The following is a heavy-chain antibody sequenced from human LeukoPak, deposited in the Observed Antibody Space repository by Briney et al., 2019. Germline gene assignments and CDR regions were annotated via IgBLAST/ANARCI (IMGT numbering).Heavy chain of an antibody. D-gene: IGHD3-16*01. J-gene: IGHJ4*01. CDR1: GFILSDYW. V-gene: IGHV3-74*01. CDR2: ITSDGSTT. Sequence: GSLILSCVGSGFILSDYWMHWVRQTPGKGLMWVSRITSDGSTTWYADSVKGRFTVSRDNAKNTLFLEMNSLRDEDTAVYYCAGDYIWGRLFWGQGTLVTVSS. CDR3: AGDYIWGRLF.